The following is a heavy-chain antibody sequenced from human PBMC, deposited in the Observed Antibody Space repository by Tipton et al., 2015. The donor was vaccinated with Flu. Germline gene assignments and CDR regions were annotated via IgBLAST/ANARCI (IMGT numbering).Heavy chain of an antibody. Sequence: VQLVQSGAEVKKPGASVKVSCKASGYTFTGYYMHWVRQAPGQGLEWMGRINPNSGGTNYAQKFQGRVTMTRDTSISTAYMELSRPRSDDTAVYYCARYDPSEGSYGMDVWGQGAPVTVSS. CDR2: INPNSGGT. CDR1: GYTFTGYY. D-gene: IGHD3-10*01. J-gene: IGHJ6*02. V-gene: IGHV1-2*06. CDR3: ARYDPSEGSYGMDV.